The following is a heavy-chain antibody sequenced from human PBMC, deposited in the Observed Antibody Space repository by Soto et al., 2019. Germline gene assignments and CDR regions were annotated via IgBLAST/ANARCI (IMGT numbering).Heavy chain of an antibody. D-gene: IGHD6-13*01. Sequence: QVQLVQSGAEVKKPGSSVKVSCTASGGTFSSFAIIWVRQAPGQGLEWMGGVIPIFGTTDYAQKFQGRVTIIADESTSTAYMELSSLRSEDTAVYYCAREAAAGTNRFDPWGQGTLVIVSS. CDR1: GGTFSSFA. CDR2: VIPIFGTT. V-gene: IGHV1-69*01. CDR3: AREAAAGTNRFDP. J-gene: IGHJ5*02.